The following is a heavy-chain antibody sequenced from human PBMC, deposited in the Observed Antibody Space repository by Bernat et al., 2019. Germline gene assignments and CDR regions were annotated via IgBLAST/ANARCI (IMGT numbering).Heavy chain of an antibody. Sequence: EVQLVESGGGLVQPGGSLRLSCAASGFTFSSYWMSWVRQAPGKGLEWVANIKQDGSEKYYVDSVKGRFTISRDNAKNSLYLQMNSLRAEDTAVYYCARVSTGVRWYFDLWGRGTLVTVSS. V-gene: IGHV3-7*01. CDR3: ARVSTGVRWYFDL. CDR2: IKQDGSEK. CDR1: GFTFSSYW. D-gene: IGHD2-2*01. J-gene: IGHJ2*01.